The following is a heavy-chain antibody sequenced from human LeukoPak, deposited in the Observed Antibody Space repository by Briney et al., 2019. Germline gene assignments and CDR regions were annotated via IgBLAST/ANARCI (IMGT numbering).Heavy chain of an antibody. D-gene: IGHD5-24*01. CDR1: GFTVSSDY. Sequence: AGGSLRLSCAASGFTVSSDYMSWVRQAPGKGLEWVSLIYSDGSTYYADSVKGRFTISRDNSKSTLYLQMNSLRAEDTAVYYCARGRWLQLPAFDIWGQGTMVTVSS. V-gene: IGHV3-66*01. J-gene: IGHJ3*02. CDR2: IYSDGST. CDR3: ARGRWLQLPAFDI.